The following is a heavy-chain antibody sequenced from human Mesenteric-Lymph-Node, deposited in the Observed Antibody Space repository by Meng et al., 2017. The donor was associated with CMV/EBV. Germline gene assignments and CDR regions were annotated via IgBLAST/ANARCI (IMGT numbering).Heavy chain of an antibody. V-gene: IGHV3-20*04. J-gene: IGHJ6*02. CDR2: INWNGDSI. CDR3: AKDGGEYYFYSYGMDV. D-gene: IGHD3-10*01. CDR1: GFIFDDYG. Sequence: GESLKISCTTSGFIFDDYGMNWVRQVAGKGLEWVSGINWNGDSIAYAEFVKGRFTISRDNAKNSLYLQMNSLRAEDTAVYYCAKDGGEYYFYSYGMDVWGQGTTVTVSS.